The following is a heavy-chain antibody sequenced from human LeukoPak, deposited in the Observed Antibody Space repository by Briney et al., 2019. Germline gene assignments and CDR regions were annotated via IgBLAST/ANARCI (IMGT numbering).Heavy chain of an antibody. CDR1: GYTFTSCY. J-gene: IGHJ5*02. Sequence: ASVKVSCKASGYTFTSCYMHWVRQAPGQGLEWMGIINPSGGSTSYAQKFQGRVTMTRDTSTSTVYMELSSLRSEDTAVYYCARDLGDTAMPSNWFDPWGQGTLVTVSS. D-gene: IGHD5-18*01. CDR3: ARDLGDTAMPSNWFDP. CDR2: INPSGGST. V-gene: IGHV1-46*01.